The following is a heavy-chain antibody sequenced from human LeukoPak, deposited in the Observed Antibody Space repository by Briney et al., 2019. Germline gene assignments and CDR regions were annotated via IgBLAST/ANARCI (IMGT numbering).Heavy chain of an antibody. CDR2: ISWNSGSI. CDR3: ARQDDYVVVTASGAFDI. D-gene: IGHD2-21*02. Sequence: SGGSLRLSCAASGFTFDDYAMHWVRHAPGKGLEWVSGISWNSGSIGYADSVKGRFTISRDNAKNTLYLQMNSLRAEDTAVYYCARQDDYVVVTASGAFDIWGQGTMVTVSS. CDR1: GFTFDDYA. J-gene: IGHJ3*02. V-gene: IGHV3-9*01.